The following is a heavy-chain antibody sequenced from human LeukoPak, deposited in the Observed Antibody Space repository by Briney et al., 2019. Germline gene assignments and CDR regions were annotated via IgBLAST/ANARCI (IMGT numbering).Heavy chain of an antibody. D-gene: IGHD3-22*01. CDR3: ARHYYDSSGYYYVGAFDY. J-gene: IGHJ4*02. Sequence: GASVKVSCKASGYTFTSYGISWVRQAPGQGLEWMGWISAYNGNTNYAQKLQGRVTMTTDTSTSTAYMELSSLRSEDTAVYYCARHYYDSSGYYYVGAFDYWGQGTLVTVSS. V-gene: IGHV1-18*01. CDR1: GYTFTSYG. CDR2: ISAYNGNT.